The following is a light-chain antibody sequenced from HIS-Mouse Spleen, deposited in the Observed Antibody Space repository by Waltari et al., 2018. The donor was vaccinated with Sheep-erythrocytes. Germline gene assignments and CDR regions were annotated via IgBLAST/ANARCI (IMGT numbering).Light chain of an antibody. CDR3: CSYAGSSTPWV. CDR1: SSDVGSYNL. J-gene: IGLJ3*02. V-gene: IGLV2-23*01. CDR2: EGS. Sequence: QSALTQPASVSGSPGQSITFSRTGTSSDVGSYNLFSWYQQHPGKAPKLMIYEGSKRPSGVSNRFSGSKSGNTASLTISGLQAEDEADYYCCSYAGSSTPWVFGGGTKLTVL.